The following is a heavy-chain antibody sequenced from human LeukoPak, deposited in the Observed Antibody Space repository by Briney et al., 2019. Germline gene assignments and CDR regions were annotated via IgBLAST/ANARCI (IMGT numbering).Heavy chain of an antibody. CDR2: IKQDGSQK. CDR1: GFTFSSYW. D-gene: IGHD1-26*01. V-gene: IGHV3-7*03. J-gene: IGHJ4*02. Sequence: PGGSLRLSCAASGFTFSSYWMSWVRQAPGKGLEWVANIKQDGSQKYYVDSVKGRFSISRDNAKNSLYLQMNSLRAEDTAVYYCAKDFQVGATFYFDYWGLGTLVTVSS. CDR3: AKDFQVGATFYFDY.